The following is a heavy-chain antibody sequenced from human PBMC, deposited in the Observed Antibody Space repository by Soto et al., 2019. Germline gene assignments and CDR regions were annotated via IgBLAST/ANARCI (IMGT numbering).Heavy chain of an antibody. CDR2: INSDGSVS. D-gene: IGHD2-15*01. V-gene: IGHV3-74*01. CDR1: GFTFSNYW. Sequence: EVQLVESGGGLVQPGGSLRLSCAASGFTFSNYWMYWVRQAPGKGLVWVSRINSDGSVSSYADSVKGRLTISRDNVKNTLYLQMDSLRHEDTAVYYCATVDCFGSTCFSLAGSFYYCMDVWGKGTPVTVFS. CDR3: ATVDCFGSTCFSLAGSFYYCMDV. J-gene: IGHJ6*03.